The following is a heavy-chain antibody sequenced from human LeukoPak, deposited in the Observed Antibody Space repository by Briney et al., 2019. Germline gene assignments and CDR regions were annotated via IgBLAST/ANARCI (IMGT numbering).Heavy chain of an antibody. J-gene: IGHJ6*03. CDR1: GFTFSSYA. CDR2: ISGSGGST. D-gene: IGHD2-2*02. Sequence: GGSLRLSCAASGFTFSSYAMSWVRQAPGKGLEWVSAISGSGGSTYYADSVKGRFTISRDNAKNSLYLQMNSLRAEDTAVYYCARDCSSTSCYTYYYYYMDVWGKGTTVTVSS. V-gene: IGHV3-23*01. CDR3: ARDCSSTSCYTYYYYYMDV.